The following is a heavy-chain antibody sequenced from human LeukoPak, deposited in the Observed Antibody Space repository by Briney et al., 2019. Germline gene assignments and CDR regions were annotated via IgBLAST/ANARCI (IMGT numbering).Heavy chain of an antibody. D-gene: IGHD2-2*01. CDR2: ISSSGST. CDR1: GVSISSYY. J-gene: IGHJ6*02. V-gene: IGHV4-59*01. Sequence: PSETLSLTCTVSGVSISSYYWNWIRQPPGQGLEWIGHISSSGSTDYNPSLKSRVTISVDTSKNQFSLRLSSVTAADTAVYYCAREADAIFYYGVDVWGQGTTVIVSS. CDR3: AREADAIFYYGVDV.